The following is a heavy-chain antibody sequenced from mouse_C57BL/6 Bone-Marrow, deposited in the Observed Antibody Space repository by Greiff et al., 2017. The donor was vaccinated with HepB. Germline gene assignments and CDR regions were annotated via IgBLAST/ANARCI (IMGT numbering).Heavy chain of an antibody. D-gene: IGHD1-1*01. CDR1: GFSFNTYA. Sequence: EVKLMESGGGLVQPKGSLKLSCAASGFSFNTYAMNWVRQAPGKGLEWVARIRSKSNNYATYYADSVKDRFTISRDDSESMLYLQMNNLKTEDTAMYYCVRHEGDYYGSSLYYYAMDYWGQGTSVTVSS. V-gene: IGHV10-1*01. J-gene: IGHJ4*01. CDR3: VRHEGDYYGSSLYYYAMDY. CDR2: IRSKSNNYAT.